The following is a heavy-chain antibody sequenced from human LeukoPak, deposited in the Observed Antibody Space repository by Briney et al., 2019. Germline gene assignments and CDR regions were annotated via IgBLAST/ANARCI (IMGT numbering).Heavy chain of an antibody. D-gene: IGHD3-22*01. CDR1: GYSFTSYG. J-gene: IGHJ4*02. CDR3: ARAYYYDSSGYY. Sequence: GESLKISCKGSGYSFTSYGISWVRQAPGQGLEWMGWISAYNGNTNYAQKLQGRVTMTTDTSTSTAYMELRSLRPDDTAVYYCARAYYYDSSGYYWGQGTLVTVSS. V-gene: IGHV1-18*01. CDR2: ISAYNGNT.